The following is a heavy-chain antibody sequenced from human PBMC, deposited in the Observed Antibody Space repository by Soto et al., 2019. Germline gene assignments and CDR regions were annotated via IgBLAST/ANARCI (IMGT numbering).Heavy chain of an antibody. CDR3: ARSRTTVTPSGFQH. CDR1: GGSISSYY. Sequence: QVQLQESGPGLVKPSETLSLTCTVSGGSISSYYWSWIRQPPGKGLEWIGYIYYSGSTNYNPSLKSRVTISVDTSKNQFSLQLSSVTAADTAVYYCARSRTTVTPSGFQHWGQGTLVTVSS. V-gene: IGHV4-59*01. J-gene: IGHJ1*01. D-gene: IGHD4-17*01. CDR2: IYYSGST.